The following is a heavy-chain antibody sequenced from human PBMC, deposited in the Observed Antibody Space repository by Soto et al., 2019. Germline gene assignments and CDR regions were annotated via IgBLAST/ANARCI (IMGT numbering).Heavy chain of an antibody. CDR2: ISWNSGSI. D-gene: IGHD1-26*01. CDR3: AKGDRELLFPCAFDI. Sequence: EVQLVESGGGLVQPGRSLRLSCAASGFTFDDYAMHWVRQAPGKGLEWVSGISWNSGSIGYADSVKGRFTISRDNAKNSLYLQMNSLRAEDTALYYCAKGDRELLFPCAFDIWGQGTMVTVSS. CDR1: GFTFDDYA. V-gene: IGHV3-9*01. J-gene: IGHJ3*02.